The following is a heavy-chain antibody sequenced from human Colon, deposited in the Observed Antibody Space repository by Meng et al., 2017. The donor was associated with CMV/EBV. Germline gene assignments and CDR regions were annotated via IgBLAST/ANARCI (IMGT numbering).Heavy chain of an antibody. CDR3: ARDTPHNAFEP. CDR2: IDNEGSGA. CDR1: GFTFNKYW. V-gene: IGHV3-74*01. J-gene: IGHJ5*02. Sequence: GESLKISCVASGFTFNKYWMHWVRQPPGGGLVWLSRIDNEGSGAIYADSVRGRFTVSRDNARHTVYLQMNNLRDEDTAVYYCARDTPHNAFEPWGHGTLVTVSS. D-gene: IGHD2-15*01.